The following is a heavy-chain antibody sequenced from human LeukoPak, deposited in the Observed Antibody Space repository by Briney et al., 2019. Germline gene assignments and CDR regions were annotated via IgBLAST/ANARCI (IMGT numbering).Heavy chain of an antibody. J-gene: IGHJ4*02. CDR1: GGSISSYY. D-gene: IGHD1-26*01. CDR3: ARAAPHSGSYPAHDY. Sequence: SETLSLTCTVSGGSISSYYWSWIRQPPGKGLEWIGYIYYSGSTNYNPSLKSRVTISVDTSKNQFSLKLSSVTAADTAVYYCARAAPHSGSYPAHDYWGQGTLVTVSS. V-gene: IGHV4-59*01. CDR2: IYYSGST.